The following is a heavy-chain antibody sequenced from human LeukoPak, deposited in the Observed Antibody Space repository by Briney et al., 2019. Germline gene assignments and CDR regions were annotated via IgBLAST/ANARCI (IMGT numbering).Heavy chain of an antibody. CDR2: ISSSSDDT. D-gene: IGHD3-10*01. J-gene: IGHJ4*02. Sequence: TGGSLRLSCAASGFTFSNYAMSWVRQSPGKGLEWVSAISSSSDDTYYADSVKGRFTISRDNSKNTLYLQMNSLRAEDTAVYYCASPVLLIRGVTVDYWGQGTLVTVSS. V-gene: IGHV3-23*01. CDR1: GFTFSNYA. CDR3: ASPVLLIRGVTVDY.